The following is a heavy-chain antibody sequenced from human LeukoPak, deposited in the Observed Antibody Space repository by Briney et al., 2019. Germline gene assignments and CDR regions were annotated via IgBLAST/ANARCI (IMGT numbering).Heavy chain of an antibody. CDR1: GVSISSDY. CDR2: IYYSGSS. CDR3: ARRLRQNLFDH. D-gene: IGHD4-17*01. J-gene: IGHJ5*02. Sequence: PSETLSLTCTVSGVSISSDYWSWIRLPPGKGLEWIGYIYYSGSSNYNPSLKSRVTMSVDTSKNQFSLKLTSVTAADTAVYYCARRLRQNLFDHWGQGTLVTVSS. V-gene: IGHV4-59*08.